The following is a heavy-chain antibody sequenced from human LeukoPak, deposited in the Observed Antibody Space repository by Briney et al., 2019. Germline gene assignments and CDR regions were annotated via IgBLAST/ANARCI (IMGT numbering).Heavy chain of an antibody. V-gene: IGHV1-69*13. J-gene: IGHJ4*02. CDR2: IIPIFHTS. CDR1: GGIFSTYG. Sequence: SVKVSCKASGGIFSTYGFHWVRQAPGQGLEWLGGIIPIFHTSHYARKFQDRVMISADESTSTVYMELSSLRSEDTAVYYCVGVAGLFDYWGQGTLVTVSS. D-gene: IGHD6-19*01. CDR3: VGVAGLFDY.